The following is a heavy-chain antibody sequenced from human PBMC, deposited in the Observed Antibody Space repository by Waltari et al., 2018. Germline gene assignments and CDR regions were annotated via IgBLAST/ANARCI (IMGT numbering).Heavy chain of an antibody. CDR1: GFTFSSYG. V-gene: IGHV3-33*01. J-gene: IGHJ6*02. CDR2: VWDDESQK. Sequence: QVQLVESGGGVVQPGRSLRLSCAASGFTFSSYGMHWVRQAPGKGLEVVAVVWDDESQKYYADSLKGRFTSSRDNSKNTLYLQMNSLRAEDTAVYYCARENNVGSSPADVWGQGTTVTVSS. CDR3: ARENNVGSSPADV. D-gene: IGHD1-20*01.